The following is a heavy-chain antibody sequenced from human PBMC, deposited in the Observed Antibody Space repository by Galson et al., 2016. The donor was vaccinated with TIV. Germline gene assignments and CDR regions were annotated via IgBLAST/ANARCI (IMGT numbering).Heavy chain of an antibody. CDR2: LGWLTSDNGDT. J-gene: IGHJ1*01. CDR1: GYSFTTHG. D-gene: IGHD3-9*01. Sequence: SVKVSCKAFGYSFTTHGISWVRQAPGQGLEWMGWLGWLTSDNGDTNYAQKFQGRVTLTADTSTKTAYLELRGLRSDDTAMYFCARVLRTDWAYFQYWGQGTLVTVSS. V-gene: IGHV1-18*01. CDR3: ARVLRTDWAYFQY.